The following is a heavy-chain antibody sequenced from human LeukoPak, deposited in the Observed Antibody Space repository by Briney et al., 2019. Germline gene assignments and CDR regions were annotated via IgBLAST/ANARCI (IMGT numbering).Heavy chain of an antibody. CDR3: ARRMVRGVITSPFDY. Sequence: GESLKISCKGSGYSFNNHWIGWVRQMPGKGLELMGSIYPGDSDTTYSPSFQGQVTISVDKSISTAYLQWSSLKASDTAMYYCARRMVRGVITSPFDYWGQGTLVTVSS. D-gene: IGHD3-10*01. J-gene: IGHJ4*02. V-gene: IGHV5-51*01. CDR2: IYPGDSDT. CDR1: GYSFNNHW.